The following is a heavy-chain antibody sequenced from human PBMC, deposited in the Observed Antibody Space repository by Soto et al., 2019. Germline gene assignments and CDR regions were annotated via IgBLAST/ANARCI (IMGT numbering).Heavy chain of an antibody. CDR3: ASPSGAYGDTPDY. CDR1: GGSISSSSYY. D-gene: IGHD4-17*01. Sequence: PAETLSLTCTVSGGSISSSSYYWGWIRQPPGKGLEWIGSIYYSGSTYYNPSLKSRVTISVDTSKNQFSLKLSSVTAAETAVYYCASPSGAYGDTPDYWGQGTLVTVSS. J-gene: IGHJ4*02. CDR2: IYYSGST. V-gene: IGHV4-39*01.